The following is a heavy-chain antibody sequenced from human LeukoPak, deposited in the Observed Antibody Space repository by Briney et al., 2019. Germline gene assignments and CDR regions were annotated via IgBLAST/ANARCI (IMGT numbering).Heavy chain of an antibody. J-gene: IGHJ2*01. CDR3: ARVYYSSSYDYWYFDL. CDR2: KDYSGST. D-gene: IGHD6-13*01. V-gene: IGHV4-61*05. CDR1: GGSITSTTSY. Sequence: PSETLSLTCTVSGGSITSTTSYWGWIRQPPGKGLEWIGYKDYSGSTNYNRSLKSRVTISVDTSKNQFSLKLSSVTAADTAVYYCARVYYSSSYDYWYFDLWGRGTLVTVSS.